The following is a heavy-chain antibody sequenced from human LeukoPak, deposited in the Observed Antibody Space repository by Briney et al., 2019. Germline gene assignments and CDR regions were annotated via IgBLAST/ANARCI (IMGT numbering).Heavy chain of an antibody. J-gene: IGHJ4*02. CDR2: INHSGST. V-gene: IGHV4-34*01. Sequence: SETLSLTCAVYGGSFSGYCWSWIRQPPGKGLEWIGEINHSGSTNYNPSLKSRVTISVDTSKNQFSLKLSSVTAADTAVYYCASAMIVVAPYYFDYWGQGTLVTVSS. CDR3: ASAMIVVAPYYFDY. D-gene: IGHD3-22*01. CDR1: GGSFSGYC.